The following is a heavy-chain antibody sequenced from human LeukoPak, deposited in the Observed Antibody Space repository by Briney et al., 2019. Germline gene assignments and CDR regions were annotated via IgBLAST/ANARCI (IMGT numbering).Heavy chain of an antibody. J-gene: IGHJ4*02. CDR2: ISNSGHSV. V-gene: IGHV3-48*03. CDR1: GFTFSSYE. CDR3: TGRLVEDY. Sequence: AGGSLRLSCAASGFTFSSYEMNWVRQAPGKGLEWVSYISNSGHSVYYADSVQGRFTISRDNTKNSLYLQMNSLRAEDTAVYYCTGRLVEDYWGQGTLVTVPS. D-gene: IGHD6-19*01.